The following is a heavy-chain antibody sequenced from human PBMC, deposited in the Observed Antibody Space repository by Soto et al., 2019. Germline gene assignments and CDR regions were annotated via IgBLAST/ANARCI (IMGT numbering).Heavy chain of an antibody. V-gene: IGHV1-18*01. Sequence: ASVKVSCKASGYTFTSYGISWVRQAPGQGLEWMGWISAYNGNTNYAQKLQGRDTMNTDTSTSTAYMELRRLRSDETAVYLCARDRSGRVVPAALNRFDPWGQGTLVTVSS. CDR1: GYTFTSYG. CDR2: ISAYNGNT. D-gene: IGHD2-2*01. J-gene: IGHJ5*02. CDR3: ARDRSGRVVPAALNRFDP.